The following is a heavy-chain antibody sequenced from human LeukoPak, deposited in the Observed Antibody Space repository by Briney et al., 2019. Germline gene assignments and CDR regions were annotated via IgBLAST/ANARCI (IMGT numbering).Heavy chain of an antibody. CDR2: INANSGDT. Sequence: ASLKVSCKASGYTFTGYYMHWVRQAPGQGLEWMGWINANSGDTKYERKFLGRVTMTSDTSISTAYMELSRLRADDTAMYYCAREISGYSDYWGQGTLVTVSS. V-gene: IGHV1-2*02. CDR1: GYTFTGYY. CDR3: AREISGYSDY. D-gene: IGHD3-22*01. J-gene: IGHJ4*02.